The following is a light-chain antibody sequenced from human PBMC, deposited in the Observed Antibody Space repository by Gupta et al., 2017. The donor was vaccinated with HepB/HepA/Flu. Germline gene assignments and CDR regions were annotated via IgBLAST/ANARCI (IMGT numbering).Light chain of an antibody. J-gene: IGLJ3*02. CDR1: SRDVGGFNY. Sequence: QSALTQPASLSGSPGPSITLSCTGTSRDVGGFNYVSWYQQRPGEAPKLLIYDVTKRPSGVSSRFSGFKSGNTASLAISGLQAEDEAHYHCSSYTSTSTLEVFGGGTKLTVL. V-gene: IGLV2-14*01. CDR3: SSYTSTSTLEV. CDR2: DVT.